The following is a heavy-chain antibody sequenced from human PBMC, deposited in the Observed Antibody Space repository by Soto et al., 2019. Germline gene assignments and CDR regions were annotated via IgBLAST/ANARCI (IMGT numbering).Heavy chain of an antibody. D-gene: IGHD3-16*01. V-gene: IGHV3-9*01. CDR3: AKGSSIMDWFDP. CDR2: ISCNSGSI. Sequence: EVQLVESGGGLVQPGRSLRLSCAASGFTFDDYAMHWVRQAPGKGLEWVSGISCNSGSIGYADSVKGRFTISRDNAKNSLYLQMNSLRAEDTALYYCAKGSSIMDWFDPWGQGTLVTVSS. J-gene: IGHJ5*02. CDR1: GFTFDDYA.